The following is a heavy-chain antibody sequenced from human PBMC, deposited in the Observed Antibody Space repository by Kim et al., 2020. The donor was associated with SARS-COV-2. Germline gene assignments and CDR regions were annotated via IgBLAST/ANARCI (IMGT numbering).Heavy chain of an antibody. V-gene: IGHV3-30*01. Sequence: SAASVKGRFTISRDNSKNTLYLQMNSLRAEDTAVYYCARVEARGGGNFDYWGQGTLVTVSS. J-gene: IGHJ4*02. CDR3: ARVEARGGGNFDY. D-gene: IGHD3-10*01.